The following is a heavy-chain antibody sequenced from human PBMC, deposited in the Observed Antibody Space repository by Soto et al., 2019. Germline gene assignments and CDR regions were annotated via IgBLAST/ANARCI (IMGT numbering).Heavy chain of an antibody. V-gene: IGHV3-23*01. CDR2: ISGSGGST. CDR1: GFTFTNYA. CDR3: AKETASTWFPLDY. Sequence: PGGSLRLSCAASGFTFTNYAMSWVRQAPGKGLEWVSSISGSGGSTYYADSVKGRFTISSDISKNTLFLQMNDLRAEDTAIYYCAKETASTWFPLDYWGQGTLVTVSS. D-gene: IGHD6-13*01. J-gene: IGHJ4*02.